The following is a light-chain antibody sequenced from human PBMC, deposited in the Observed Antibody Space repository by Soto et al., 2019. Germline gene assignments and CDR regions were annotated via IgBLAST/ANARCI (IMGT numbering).Light chain of an antibody. Sequence: EIVMTQSPATLSVSPGERATLSCRASQSVSTNLAWYQQKPGQAPRLPIYGASTRATGIPARFSGSGSGTEFTRTISSLQSEDFAVYYCQHYNSWPRTFGQGTKVEIK. J-gene: IGKJ1*01. CDR1: QSVSTN. V-gene: IGKV3-15*01. CDR2: GAS. CDR3: QHYNSWPRT.